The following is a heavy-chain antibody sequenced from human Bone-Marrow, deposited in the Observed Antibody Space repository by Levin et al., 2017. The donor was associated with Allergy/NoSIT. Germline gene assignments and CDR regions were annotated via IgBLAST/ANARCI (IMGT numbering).Heavy chain of an antibody. D-gene: IGHD6-19*01. Sequence: SCAASGFTFSDYYMSWIRQAPGKGLEWVSYISSSGSTIYYADSVKGRFTISRDNAKNSLYLQMNSLRAEDTAVYYCAREIYSSGLQDAFDIWGQGTMVTVSS. CDR1: GFTFSDYY. J-gene: IGHJ3*02. CDR2: ISSSGSTI. CDR3: AREIYSSGLQDAFDI. V-gene: IGHV3-11*01.